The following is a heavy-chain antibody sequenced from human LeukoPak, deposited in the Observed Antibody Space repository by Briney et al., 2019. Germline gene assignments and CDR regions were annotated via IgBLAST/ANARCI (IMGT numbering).Heavy chain of an antibody. CDR2: VTGDGETT. Sequence: PGGSLRLSCAASGFTFRSYAMSWVRQAPGKGLEWVSSVTGDGETTFYADSVKGRFPVSRDNSRNTLFLTMNSLRVEDTALYYCAKDYLGQLVMFDVWGQGTMVTVSS. V-gene: IGHV3-23*01. CDR1: GFTFRSYA. D-gene: IGHD6-13*01. J-gene: IGHJ3*01. CDR3: AKDYLGQLVMFDV.